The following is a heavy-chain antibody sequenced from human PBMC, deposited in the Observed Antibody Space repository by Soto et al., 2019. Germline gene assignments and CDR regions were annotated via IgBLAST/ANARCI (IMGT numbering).Heavy chain of an antibody. Sequence: PGGSLRLSCAASGFTFSSYSMNWVRQAPGKGLEWVSSISSSSSYIYYADSVKGRFTISRDNAKNSLYLQMNSLRAEDTAVYYCARSHLVRYFELDYWGQGTLVTVSS. CDR1: GFTFSSYS. V-gene: IGHV3-21*01. CDR2: ISSSSSYI. D-gene: IGHD3-9*01. J-gene: IGHJ4*02. CDR3: ARSHLVRYFELDY.